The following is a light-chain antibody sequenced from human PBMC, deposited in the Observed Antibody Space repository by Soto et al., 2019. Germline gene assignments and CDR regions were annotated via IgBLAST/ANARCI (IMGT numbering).Light chain of an antibody. V-gene: IGKV3-11*01. CDR2: DAS. Sequence: EIVLTHSPATLSLSPGERATLSCRASQSVRSYLAWYQQKPGQAPGLLIYDASNRATGIPARFSGSGSGTDFTLTISSLEPEDFAVYYCQQRSNWLTFGGGTKVEIK. CDR3: QQRSNWLT. J-gene: IGKJ4*01. CDR1: QSVRSY.